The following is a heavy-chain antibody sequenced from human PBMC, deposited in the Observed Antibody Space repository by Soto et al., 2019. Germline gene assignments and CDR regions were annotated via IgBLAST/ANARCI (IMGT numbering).Heavy chain of an antibody. J-gene: IGHJ5*02. CDR3: ARVNEYSSSSLNWFDP. V-gene: IGHV4-39*01. D-gene: IGHD6-6*01. CDR2: IYYSGST. CDR1: GGSISSSSYY. Sequence: SETLSFTCTVSGGSISSSSYYWGWIRQPPGKGLEWIGSIYYSGSTYYNPSLKSRVTISVDTSKNQFSLKLSSVTAADTAVYYCARVNEYSSSSLNWFDPWGQGTLVTVSS.